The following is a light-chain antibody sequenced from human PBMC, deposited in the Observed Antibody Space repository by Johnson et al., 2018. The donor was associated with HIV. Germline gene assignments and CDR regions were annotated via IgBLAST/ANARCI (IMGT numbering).Light chain of an antibody. CDR2: DNN. V-gene: IGLV1-51*01. J-gene: IGLJ1*01. CDR3: GTWDSGLSAGGV. Sequence: VLTQSPSVSAAPGQKVTISCSGSSSHIGNNYVSWYQQLPGTAPKLLIYDNNKRPSGIPDRFSASKSGTSATLGIAGLQTGDEADYYCGTWDSGLSAGGVFGTGTKVTVL. CDR1: SSHIGNNY.